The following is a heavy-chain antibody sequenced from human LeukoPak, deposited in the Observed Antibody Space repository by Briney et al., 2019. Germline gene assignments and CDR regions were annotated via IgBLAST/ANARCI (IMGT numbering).Heavy chain of an antibody. CDR2: MNPNSGNT. Sequence: TSVKVSCKASGYTFTSYDINWVRQATGQGLEWMGWMNPNSGNTGYAQKFQGRVTMTRNTSISTAYMELSSLRSEDTAVYYCARAWAYCGGDCYSGDYYYGMDVWGQGTKVTVSS. CDR1: GYTFTSYD. J-gene: IGHJ6*02. CDR3: ARAWAYCGGDCYSGDYYYGMDV. D-gene: IGHD2-21*02. V-gene: IGHV1-8*01.